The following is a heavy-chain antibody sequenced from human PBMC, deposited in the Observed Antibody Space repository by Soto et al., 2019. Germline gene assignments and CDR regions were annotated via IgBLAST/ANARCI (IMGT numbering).Heavy chain of an antibody. V-gene: IGHV1-69*01. CDR2: IIPIFGTA. Sequence: QVQLVQSGAEVKKPGSSVKVSCKASGGTFSSYAISWLRQAPGQGREWMGGIIPIFGTANYAQKFHGRVTITADDSTSTAYMELSSLRSEDTAVYYCARLHIVVVTARPFYGMDVWGQGTKVTVSS. CDR1: GGTFSSYA. CDR3: ARLHIVVVTARPFYGMDV. J-gene: IGHJ6*02. D-gene: IGHD2-21*02.